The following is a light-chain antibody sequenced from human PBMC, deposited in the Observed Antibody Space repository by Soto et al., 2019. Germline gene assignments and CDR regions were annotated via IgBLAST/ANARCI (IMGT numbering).Light chain of an antibody. CDR1: QNIGSF. CDR3: QQSYGNPG. CDR2: ATS. Sequence: DIQMTQSPSSLSASVGDRVTITCRASQNIGSFLNWYHQKPGKAPRLLIYATSSLQSGVPSRFSGSRSGADFTLTITSLQPEDFGTFYCQQSYGNPGFAPGTKVHI. V-gene: IGKV1-39*01. J-gene: IGKJ3*01.